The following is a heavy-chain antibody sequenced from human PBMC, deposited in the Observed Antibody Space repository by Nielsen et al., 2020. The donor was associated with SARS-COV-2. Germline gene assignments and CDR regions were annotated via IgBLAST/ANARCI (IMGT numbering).Heavy chain of an antibody. D-gene: IGHD3-22*01. V-gene: IGHV3-20*01. CDR2: INWNGGST. J-gene: IGHJ4*02. CDR3: ARVYYDSSGYLNYFDY. CDR1: GFTFDDYG. Sequence: GSLRLSCAASGFTFDDYGMSWVRQAPGKGLEWVPGINWNGGSTGYADSVKGRFTISRDNAKNSLYLQMNSLRAEDTALYHCARVYYDSSGYLNYFDYWGQGTLVTVSS.